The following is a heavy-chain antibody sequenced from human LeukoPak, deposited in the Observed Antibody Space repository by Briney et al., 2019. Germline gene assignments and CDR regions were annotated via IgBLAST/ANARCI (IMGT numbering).Heavy chain of an antibody. Sequence: PGGSLRLSCAASGFTFSSSWMHWVRQAPGKGLVWVSRINSDGRTTRYADSVEGRFTISRDNSKNTLYLQMNSLRAEDTAVYYCARSTSSEYDIYHFDYWGQGTLVTVSS. CDR2: INSDGRTT. J-gene: IGHJ4*02. V-gene: IGHV3-74*01. D-gene: IGHD3-9*01. CDR1: GFTFSSSW. CDR3: ARSTSSEYDIYHFDY.